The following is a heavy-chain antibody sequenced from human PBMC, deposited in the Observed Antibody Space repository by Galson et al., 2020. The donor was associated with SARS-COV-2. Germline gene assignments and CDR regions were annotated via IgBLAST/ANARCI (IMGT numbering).Heavy chain of an antibody. CDR1: GFTFSSYG. Sequence: GGSLRLSCAASGFTFSSYGMHWVRQAPGTGLEWVAIIWYDGSIEYYADSVRGRFTISRDNSRNTLYLQMNSLRVEDTAVYYCAANRGLFGVVTPLDSWGQGTPVIVSS. V-gene: IGHV3-33*01. J-gene: IGHJ5*01. D-gene: IGHD3-3*01. CDR2: IWYDGSIE. CDR3: AANRGLFGVVTPLDS.